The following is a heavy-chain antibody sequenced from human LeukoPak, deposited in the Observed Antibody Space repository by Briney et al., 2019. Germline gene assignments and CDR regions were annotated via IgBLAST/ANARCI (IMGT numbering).Heavy chain of an antibody. Sequence: GASVKVSCKASGYTITSYYIHWVRQAPGQGLAWMGVINPSGGSTTYAQNFQGRVTMTTDTSTSTVYMELSSLRSEDTAVYYCARDRASGSYQVSFCYDLDVWGLGTTVTVSS. CDR3: ARDRASGSYQVSFCYDLDV. J-gene: IGHJ6*02. CDR2: INPSGGST. CDR1: GYTITSYY. D-gene: IGHD3-10*01. V-gene: IGHV1-46*01.